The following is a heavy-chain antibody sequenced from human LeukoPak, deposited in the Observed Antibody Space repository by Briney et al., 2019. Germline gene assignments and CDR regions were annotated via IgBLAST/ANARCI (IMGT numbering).Heavy chain of an antibody. D-gene: IGHD3-10*01. J-gene: IGHJ5*02. CDR3: ARDSYQDYYGRFDP. CDR2: IWDDGNNK. CDR1: GFSFSNHG. Sequence: GGSLRLSCAASGFSFSNHGMHWVRQAPGKRLEWVAVIWDDGNNKRYANSVNGRFTISRDNSENTLYLQMNGLTAEDTAMYYCARDSYQDYYGRFDPWGQGTLVIVSS. V-gene: IGHV3-33*01.